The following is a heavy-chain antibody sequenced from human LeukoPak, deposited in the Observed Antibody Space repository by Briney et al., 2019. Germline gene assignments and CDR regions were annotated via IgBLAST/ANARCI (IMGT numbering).Heavy chain of an antibody. CDR3: ARSIGLTGWGVDV. Sequence: GGSLRLFCAPSGFTFSDYNMKSARHPRGEGMEWVSYITKGGSHIHHADSVAGRPTLYRDHATKTLYQQMNSLRGEHTDVYLFARSIGLTGWGVDVWGQGTTVTVSS. V-gene: IGHV3-11*01. D-gene: IGHD3-9*01. J-gene: IGHJ6*01. CDR1: GFTFSDYN. CDR2: ITKGGSHI.